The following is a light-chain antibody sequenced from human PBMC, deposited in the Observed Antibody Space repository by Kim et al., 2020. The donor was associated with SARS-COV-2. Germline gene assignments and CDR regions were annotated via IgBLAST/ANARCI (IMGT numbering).Light chain of an antibody. CDR3: QQRSAWPWT. CDR1: QSVTTF. CDR2: NAS. J-gene: IGKJ1*01. V-gene: IGKV3-11*01. Sequence: LSPGQRATPACRASQSVTTFLAWYQQKPGQAPRLLIYNASKRATGIAPRFSGSGSGTDFTLTISSLEPEDFAVYFCQQRSAWPWTFGQGTKVDIK.